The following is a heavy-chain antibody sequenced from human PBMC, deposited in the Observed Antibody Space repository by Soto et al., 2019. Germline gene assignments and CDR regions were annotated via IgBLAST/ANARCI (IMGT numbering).Heavy chain of an antibody. CDR2: ISDSGCST. D-gene: IGHD3-16*01. Sequence: GGSLRPSCVASGFTFNKYSLALVRQAPGKGLECVSAISDSGCSTYDADSVKGRFTISRDNSNNTLYLQMNSLRAEDTAVYYCEQTPGVITVITGFEHGGQGTPVTVAS. V-gene: IGHV3-23*01. J-gene: IGHJ4*02. CDR1: GFTFNKYS. CDR3: EQTPGVITVITGFEH.